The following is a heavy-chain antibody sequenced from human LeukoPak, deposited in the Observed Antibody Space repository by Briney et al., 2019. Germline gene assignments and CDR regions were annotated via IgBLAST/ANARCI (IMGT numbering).Heavy chain of an antibody. Sequence: PGGSLRLSCEASGFTFKNAWMIWVRQAPGKGLEWVSAISGSGGSTYYADSVKGRFTISRDNSKNTLYLQMNTLRAEDTAVYYCARRAGDYSHPYDYWGQGTLVTVSS. J-gene: IGHJ4*02. V-gene: IGHV3-23*01. D-gene: IGHD3-22*01. CDR2: ISGSGGST. CDR1: GFTFKNAW. CDR3: ARRAGDYSHPYDY.